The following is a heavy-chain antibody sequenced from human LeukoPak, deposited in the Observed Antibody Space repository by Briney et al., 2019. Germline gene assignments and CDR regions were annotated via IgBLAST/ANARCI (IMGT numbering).Heavy chain of an antibody. CDR3: ARDDCSGGSCYRT. CDR1: GYTFTVYY. D-gene: IGHD2-15*01. CDR2: INPNSGGT. Sequence: GASVKVSCKASGYTFTVYYIHWVRQAPGQGPEWMGWINPNSGGTKYAEKFQGRVTMTRDTSISTAYMEVGRLTSGDTAVYYCARDDCSGGSCYRTWGQGTLVTVSS. J-gene: IGHJ4*02. V-gene: IGHV1-2*02.